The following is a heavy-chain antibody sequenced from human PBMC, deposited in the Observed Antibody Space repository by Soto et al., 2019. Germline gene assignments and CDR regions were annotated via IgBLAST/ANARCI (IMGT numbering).Heavy chain of an antibody. Sequence: EVQLVESGGGLVQPGGSLRLSCAASGFTFSSYSMNWVRQAPGKGLEWVSYISSSSTIYYADSVKGRFTISRDNAKNSLYLQMNSLRDEDTAVYYCARDYYGSGRAGDFDYWGQGTLVTVSS. CDR1: GFTFSSYS. V-gene: IGHV3-48*02. J-gene: IGHJ4*02. CDR3: ARDYYGSGRAGDFDY. D-gene: IGHD3-10*01. CDR2: ISSSSTI.